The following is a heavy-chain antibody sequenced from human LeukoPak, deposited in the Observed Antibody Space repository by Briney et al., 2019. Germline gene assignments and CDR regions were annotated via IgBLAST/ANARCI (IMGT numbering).Heavy chain of an antibody. V-gene: IGHV2-5*08. Sequence: TLSLTCTVSGGSISTYYWSWIRQPPGKALEWLALIYWDDDKRYSPSLKSRLTITKDTSKNQVVLTMTNMDPVDTATYYCAHRPPESGGWFDPWGQGTLVTVSS. D-gene: IGHD3-10*01. CDR3: AHRPPESGGWFDP. J-gene: IGHJ5*02. CDR1: GGSISTYYW. CDR2: IYWDDDK.